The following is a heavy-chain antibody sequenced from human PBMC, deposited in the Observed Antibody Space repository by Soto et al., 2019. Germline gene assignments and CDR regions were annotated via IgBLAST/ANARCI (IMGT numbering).Heavy chain of an antibody. D-gene: IGHD4-17*01. J-gene: IGHJ4*02. CDR2: INPSGGST. V-gene: IGHV1-46*03. CDR1: GYTFTSYY. Sequence: EASVKVSCKASGYTFTSYYMHWVRQAPGQGLEWMGIINPSGGSTSYAQKFQGRVTMTRDTSTSTVYMELSSLRSEDTAVYYCARGYVVSVGYGDYVWSPPRPLDYWGQGTLVTVSS. CDR3: ARGYVVSVGYGDYVWSPPRPLDY.